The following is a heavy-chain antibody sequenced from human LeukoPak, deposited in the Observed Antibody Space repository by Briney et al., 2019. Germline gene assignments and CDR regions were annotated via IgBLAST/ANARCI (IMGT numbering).Heavy chain of an antibody. D-gene: IGHD4-17*01. V-gene: IGHV4-31*03. Sequence: SETLSLTYTVSGGSISSGGYYWNWIRQHPGKGLEWIGYIYYSGSTYYNPSLKSRVSLSVDTSKNQFSLKLSSVTAADTAVYYCARAISGDSFVFDYWGQGTLVTVSS. CDR2: IYYSGST. J-gene: IGHJ4*02. CDR1: GGSISSGGYY. CDR3: ARAISGDSFVFDY.